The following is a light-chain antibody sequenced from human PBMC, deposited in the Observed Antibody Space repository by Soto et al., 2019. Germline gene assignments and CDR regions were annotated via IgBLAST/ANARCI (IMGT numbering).Light chain of an antibody. Sequence: QSALTQPASVSGSPGQSNTISCTGTSSDVGGYNYVSWYQQHPGKAPKLMIYDVSNRPSGVSNRFSGSKSGNTASLTISGLQGEDEADYYCSSYTSSSTDVVFGGGTKLTVL. V-gene: IGLV2-14*01. CDR3: SSYTSSSTDVV. CDR1: SSDVGGYNY. CDR2: DVS. J-gene: IGLJ2*01.